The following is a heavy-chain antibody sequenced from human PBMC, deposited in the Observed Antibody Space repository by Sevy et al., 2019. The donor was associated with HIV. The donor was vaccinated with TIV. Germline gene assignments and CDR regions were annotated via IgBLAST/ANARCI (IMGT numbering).Heavy chain of an antibody. D-gene: IGHD5-18*01. CDR3: VKEVSEYSYSDY. J-gene: IGHJ4*02. CDR2: IRGSAHRT. CDR1: GFTFSNYA. Sequence: AGSLRLSCAASGFTFSNYAMSWVRQTPGKALEWVSAIRGSAHRTYYTDSVKGRFTISRDNSKNMLFLQMNSLRAEDTAVYYCVKEVSEYSYSDYWGQGTLVTVSS. V-gene: IGHV3-23*01.